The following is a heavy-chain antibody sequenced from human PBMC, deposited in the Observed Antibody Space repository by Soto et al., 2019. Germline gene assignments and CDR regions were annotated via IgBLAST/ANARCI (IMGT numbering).Heavy chain of an antibody. V-gene: IGHV3-23*01. Sequence: GGSLRLSCAASGFTFSNYAMNWVRQAPGKGLEWVSGISGGSGDSTFYADSVKGRFTISRDNSKDTLHLQMNSLRTEDTAVYYCAKNQPSWATRAAFDYWGQGTLVTVSS. J-gene: IGHJ4*02. CDR2: ISGGSGDST. CDR3: AKNQPSWATRAAFDY. CDR1: GFTFSNYA. D-gene: IGHD2-2*01.